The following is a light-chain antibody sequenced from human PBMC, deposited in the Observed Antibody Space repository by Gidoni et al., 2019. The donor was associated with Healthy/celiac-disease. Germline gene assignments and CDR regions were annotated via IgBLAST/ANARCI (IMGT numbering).Light chain of an antibody. CDR3: QQSYSTTFT. V-gene: IGKV1-39*01. CDR2: AAS. J-gene: IGKJ3*01. CDR1: QSIISY. Sequence: DIQVTQSPSSLSASVGDRVTITCRASQSIISYLNWYQQKPGKAPKLLIYAASSLQSGVPSRFSSSGASTDVTLIIISRQHEDVSTYYYQQSYSTTFTFGPGTKVEIK.